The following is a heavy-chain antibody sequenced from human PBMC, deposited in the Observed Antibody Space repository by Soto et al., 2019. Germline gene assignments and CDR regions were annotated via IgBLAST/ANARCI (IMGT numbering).Heavy chain of an antibody. Sequence: QVQLVQSGAEVKKPESSVRVSCKASGGTFNSYAITWVRQAPGPGLEWMGGTIPMFGTTNYAEKFQGRVTIAADESTNTAYMELSSLRSEDTAVYYCTRCGIRYHSIGYYLGIDGMDVWGQWTTVIVSS. D-gene: IGHD3-22*01. CDR2: TIPMFGTT. CDR1: GGTFNSYA. J-gene: IGHJ6*02. V-gene: IGHV1-69*12. CDR3: TRCGIRYHSIGYYLGIDGMDV.